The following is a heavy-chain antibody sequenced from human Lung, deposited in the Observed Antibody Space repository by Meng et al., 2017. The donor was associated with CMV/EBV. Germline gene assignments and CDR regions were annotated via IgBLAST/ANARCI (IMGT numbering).Heavy chain of an antibody. D-gene: IGHD6-13*01. CDR1: GYTFTGYS. Sequence: ASXXVSXQSSGYTFTGYSIHWVRQAPGQGLEWMGWMNPRTGATFSKQKHQGRVTMTRDTSISTAYMELSRLRPDDTAVYYCARLIAAYVFYYHGMDVWGQGTTVTVSS. J-gene: IGHJ6*02. V-gene: IGHV1-2*02. CDR2: MNPRTGAT. CDR3: ARLIAAYVFYYHGMDV.